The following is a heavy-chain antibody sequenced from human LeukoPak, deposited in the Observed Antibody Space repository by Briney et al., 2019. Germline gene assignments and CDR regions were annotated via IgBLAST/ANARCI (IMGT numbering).Heavy chain of an antibody. CDR2: IYYSGST. CDR1: GGSISSHY. V-gene: IGHV4-59*11. Sequence: SETLSLTCTVSGGSISSHYWSWIRQPPGKGLEWIGDIYYSGSTNYNPSLKSRVTISVDPSKNQFSLKLSSVTAADTAVYYCARESRTTNYYYYYYMDVWGKGTTVTVSS. D-gene: IGHD1-14*01. J-gene: IGHJ6*03. CDR3: ARESRTTNYYYYYYMDV.